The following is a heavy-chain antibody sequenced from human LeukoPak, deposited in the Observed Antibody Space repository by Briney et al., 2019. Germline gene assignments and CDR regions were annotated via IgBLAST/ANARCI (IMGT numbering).Heavy chain of an antibody. J-gene: IGHJ4*02. CDR2: MYYDGTT. CDR1: GVSISSYY. CDR3: ARGRYYDFWSGYADTPFDY. V-gene: IGHV4-59*12. Sequence: TSETLSLTCTVSGVSISSYYWSWIRQPPGKGLEWIGYMYYDGTTNYNPSLKSRVTISVDTSKNQFSLKLSSVTAADTAVYYCARGRYYDFWSGYADTPFDYWGQGTLVTVSS. D-gene: IGHD3-3*01.